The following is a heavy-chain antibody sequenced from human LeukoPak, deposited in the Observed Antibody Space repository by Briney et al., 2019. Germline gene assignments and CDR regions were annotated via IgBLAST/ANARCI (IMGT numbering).Heavy chain of an antibody. CDR2: ISYDGSNK. Sequence: TGGSLRLSCAASGITFSSYDMHWVRQPPGKGLEWVALISYDGSNKYYADSVKGRFTISRDNSKNTLFLQMNSLRPEDTAVYYCARYLSGTYSFDYWGQGTLVTVSS. V-gene: IGHV3-30-3*01. D-gene: IGHD1-26*01. CDR1: GITFSSYD. J-gene: IGHJ4*02. CDR3: ARYLSGTYSFDY.